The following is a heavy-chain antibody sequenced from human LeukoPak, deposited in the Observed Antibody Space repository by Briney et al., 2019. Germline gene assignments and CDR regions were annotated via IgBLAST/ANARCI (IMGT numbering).Heavy chain of an antibody. Sequence: GASVKVSCKASGYTFTSYGISWVRQAPGQGLEWMGWISAYNGNTNYAQKLQGRVTMTTDTSTSTAYMELRSLRSDDTAMYYCARHPVGHCSSTSCQHFDYWGQGTLVTVSS. D-gene: IGHD2-2*03. CDR3: ARHPVGHCSSTSCQHFDY. V-gene: IGHV1-18*01. CDR1: GYTFTSYG. CDR2: ISAYNGNT. J-gene: IGHJ4*02.